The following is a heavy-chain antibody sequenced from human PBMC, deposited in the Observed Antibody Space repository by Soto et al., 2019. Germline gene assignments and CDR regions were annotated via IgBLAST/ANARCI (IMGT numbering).Heavy chain of an antibody. D-gene: IGHD3-22*01. Sequence: GGSLRLSCAASGFTFSSYAMSWVRQAPGKGLEWVSAISGSGGSTYYADSVKGRFTISRDNSKNTLYQQMNSLRAEDTAVYYCAKVRRITMIVVVINYFDYWGQGTLVTVSS. CDR3: AKVRRITMIVVVINYFDY. J-gene: IGHJ4*02. CDR1: GFTFSSYA. V-gene: IGHV3-23*01. CDR2: ISGSGGST.